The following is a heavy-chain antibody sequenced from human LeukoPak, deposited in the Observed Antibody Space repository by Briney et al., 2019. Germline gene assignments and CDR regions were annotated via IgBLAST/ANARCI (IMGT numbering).Heavy chain of an antibody. V-gene: IGHV7-4-1*02. CDR2: INTNTGNP. Sequence: ASVTVSCEAPGYTFTSYAMNWVRQAPGQGLEWMGWINTNTGNPTYAQGFTGRFVFSLDTSVSTAYLQISSLKAEDTAVYYCATLVDSSGYYYYFDYWGQGTLVTVSS. CDR3: ATLVDSSGYYYYFDY. D-gene: IGHD3-22*01. CDR1: GYTFTSYA. J-gene: IGHJ4*02.